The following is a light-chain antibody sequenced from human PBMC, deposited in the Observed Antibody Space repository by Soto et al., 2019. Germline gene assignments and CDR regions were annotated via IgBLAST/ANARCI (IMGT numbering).Light chain of an antibody. CDR1: QSVSNY. Sequence: EIVLTQYPATLSLSPGERAALSCGASQSVSNYLAWYQQKPGQAPRLLIYDASNRATGIPARFSGSGSGTDFTLTISSLEPEDFAVYYCQQRSNWPTFGQGTKVDIK. CDR3: QQRSNWPT. V-gene: IGKV3-11*01. CDR2: DAS. J-gene: IGKJ2*01.